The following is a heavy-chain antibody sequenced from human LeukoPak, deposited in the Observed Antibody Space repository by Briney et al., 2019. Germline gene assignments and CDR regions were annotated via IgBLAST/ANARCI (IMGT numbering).Heavy chain of an antibody. J-gene: IGHJ4*02. CDR2: IYSGGTT. V-gene: IGHV3-53*04. CDR3: ARDYASDY. D-gene: IGHD3-10*01. CDR1: GFTVSTNC. Sequence: PGGSLRLSCAASGFTVSTNCMTWVRQAPGKGLEWVSTIYSGGTTYYADSVMGRFTISRHNSRNILYLQMNSLSAEDTAVYYCARDYASDYWGQGTLVSVPS.